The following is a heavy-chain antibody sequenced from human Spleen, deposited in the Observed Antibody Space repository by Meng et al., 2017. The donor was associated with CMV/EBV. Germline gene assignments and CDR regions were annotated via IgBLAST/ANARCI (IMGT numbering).Heavy chain of an antibody. Sequence: SETLSLTCTVSGGSFRSYYWNWIRQPPGKGLEWIGYIYYSGSTNYNPYPKSRVTITVDTSKNQTSLKLSSVSAADTAVYYCGGFGNQYNWKDGQTPLCPLHHFDYWGQGTLVTVSS. CDR2: IYYSGST. CDR3: GGFGNQYNWKDGQTPLCPLHHFDY. D-gene: IGHD1-1*01. V-gene: IGHV4-59*08. J-gene: IGHJ4*02. CDR1: GGSFRSYY.